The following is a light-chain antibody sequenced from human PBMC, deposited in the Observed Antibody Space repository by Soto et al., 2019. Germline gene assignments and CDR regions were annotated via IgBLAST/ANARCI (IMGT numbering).Light chain of an antibody. CDR3: SSYTSSSTPV. J-gene: IGLJ2*01. V-gene: IGLV2-14*01. CDR1: SSDVGGYNY. Sequence: QSVLTQPASVSGSPGQSITISCTGTSSDVGGYNYVSWYQQHPGKAPKLMIYDVSNRPSGVSNRFSGSKSGNTASLTISGLQAEDEADYYRSSYTSSSTPVFGGGTKVTVL. CDR2: DVS.